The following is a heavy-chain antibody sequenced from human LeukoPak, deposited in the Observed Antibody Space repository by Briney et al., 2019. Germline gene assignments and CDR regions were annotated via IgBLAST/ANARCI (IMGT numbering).Heavy chain of an antibody. CDR3: ARVEQNDYGDYDGAFDI. CDR1: GGPISSGDYY. V-gene: IGHV4-30-4*01. J-gene: IGHJ3*02. D-gene: IGHD4-17*01. CDR2: IYYSGST. Sequence: SETLSLTCTVSGGPISSGDYYWSWIRQPPGKGLEWIGYIYYSGSTYYNPSLKSRVTISVDTSKNQFSLKLSSVTAADTAVYYCARVEQNDYGDYDGAFDIWGQGTMVTVSS.